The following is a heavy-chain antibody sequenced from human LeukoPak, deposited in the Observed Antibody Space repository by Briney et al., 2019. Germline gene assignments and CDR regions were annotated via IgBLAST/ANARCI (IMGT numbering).Heavy chain of an antibody. J-gene: IGHJ6*03. D-gene: IGHD1-14*01. Sequence: SETLSLTCTVSGGSISSSSYYWGWIRQPPGKGLEWIGSIYYSGSTYYNPSLKSRVTISVDTSKNQFSLKLSSVTAADTAVYYCTGRALIAESYYMDVWGKGTTVTVSS. CDR2: IYYSGST. CDR1: GGSISSSSYY. V-gene: IGHV4-39*03. CDR3: TGRALIAESYYMDV.